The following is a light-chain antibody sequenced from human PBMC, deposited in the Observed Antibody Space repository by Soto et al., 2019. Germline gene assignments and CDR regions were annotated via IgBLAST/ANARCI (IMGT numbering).Light chain of an antibody. Sequence: QSVLTQPPSVSGAPGPRVTISCTGSSSNIGAGYDVHWYQQLPGAAPNLLISDDNSRPSGVPDRVSGSKSGTSASLAISGLQAEDAADYYCQSYDSGLSGSWVFGGGTKLTVL. J-gene: IGLJ3*02. CDR1: SSNIGAGYD. V-gene: IGLV1-40*01. CDR3: QSYDSGLSGSWV. CDR2: DDN.